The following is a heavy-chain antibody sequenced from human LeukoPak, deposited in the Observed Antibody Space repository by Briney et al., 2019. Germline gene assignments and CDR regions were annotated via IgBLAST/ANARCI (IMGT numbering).Heavy chain of an antibody. CDR3: ARGQISPRGYCSGGSCYPTFYYFDY. V-gene: IGHV3-53*01. J-gene: IGHJ4*02. D-gene: IGHD2-15*01. CDR2: IYSGGST. Sequence: GGSLRLSCAASGFTVSSNYMSWVRQAPGKGLEWVSVIYSGGSTYYADSVKGRFTISRDNSKNTLYLQMNSLRAEDTAVYYCARGQISPRGYCSGGSCYPTFYYFDYWGQGTLVTVSS. CDR1: GFTVSSNY.